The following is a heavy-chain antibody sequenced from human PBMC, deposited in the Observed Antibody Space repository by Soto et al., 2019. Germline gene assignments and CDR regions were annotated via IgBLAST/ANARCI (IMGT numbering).Heavy chain of an antibody. CDR3: AREGSGYNF. D-gene: IGHD5-12*01. CDR2: IAPVFGRP. CDR1: GGSFSNFG. J-gene: IGHJ4*02. V-gene: IGHV1-69*13. Sequence: SVKVSCKASGGSFSNFGISWVRQAPGQGLEWMGGIAPVFGRPNYAQRFRGRLTITADESTSTGYMELISLRSDDTAVYYCAREGSGYNFWGQGTQVTVSS.